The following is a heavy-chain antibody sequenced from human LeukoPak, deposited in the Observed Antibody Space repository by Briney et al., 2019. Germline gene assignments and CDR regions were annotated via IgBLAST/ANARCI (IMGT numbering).Heavy chain of an antibody. CDR3: ARRAYFDSSGYSPTSGYFDL. Sequence: SETLSLTCTVSGGSIFSSYWNWIRQSPGKGLEGLGYIYSNGITHYSPSLRGRGTISIATSKNQFSLRLASVTAADTAIYYCARRAYFDSSGYSPTSGYFDLWGRGTLVTISS. CDR2: IYSNGIT. V-gene: IGHV4-4*08. D-gene: IGHD3-22*01. CDR1: GGSIFSSY. J-gene: IGHJ2*01.